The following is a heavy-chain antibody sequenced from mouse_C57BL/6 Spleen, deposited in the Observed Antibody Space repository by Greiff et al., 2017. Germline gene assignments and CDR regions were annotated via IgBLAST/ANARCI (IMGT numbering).Heavy chain of an antibody. CDR1: GYTFTDYE. CDR3: TTLYDGYRAY. D-gene: IGHD2-3*01. V-gene: IGHV1-15*01. Sequence: QVQLKESGAELVRPGASVTLSCKASGYTFTDYEMHWVKQTPVHGLEWIGAIDPETGGTAYNQKVKGKAILTADKSSSTAYMELRSLTSEDSAVYYCTTLYDGYRAYWGQGTLVTVSA. J-gene: IGHJ3*01. CDR2: IDPETGGT.